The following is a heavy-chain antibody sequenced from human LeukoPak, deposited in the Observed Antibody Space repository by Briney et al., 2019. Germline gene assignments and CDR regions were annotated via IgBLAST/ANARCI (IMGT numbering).Heavy chain of an antibody. CDR2: IYYSGST. D-gene: IGHD3-10*01. Sequence: SETLSLTCTVSGGSLSSSSYYWGWLRQPPGTGLEWIGSIYYSGSTYYNPSLKSRVTISVDTSKNQFSLKLSSVTAADTAVYSCAREYYYGLGTLGYWGQGTLVTVSS. CDR1: GGSLSSSSYY. J-gene: IGHJ4*02. V-gene: IGHV4-39*02. CDR3: AREYYYGLGTLGY.